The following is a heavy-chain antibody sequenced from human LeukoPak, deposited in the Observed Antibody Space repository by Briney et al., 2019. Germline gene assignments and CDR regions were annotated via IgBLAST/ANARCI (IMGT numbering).Heavy chain of an antibody. V-gene: IGHV1-2*02. CDR1: GYTFTCYY. Sequence: GASVKVSCKASGYTFTCYYMHWVRQAPGQGLEWMGWINPNSGGTNYSQKFQGRVTITRDTSISTDYMELSRLRSDDTAVYYCARGGLAVAGIPRGYWGQGTLVTVSS. CDR2: INPNSGGT. D-gene: IGHD6-19*01. CDR3: ARGGLAVAGIPRGY. J-gene: IGHJ4*02.